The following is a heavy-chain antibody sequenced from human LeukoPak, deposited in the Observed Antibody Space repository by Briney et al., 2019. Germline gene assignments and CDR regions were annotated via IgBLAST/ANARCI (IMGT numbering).Heavy chain of an antibody. Sequence: PGGSLRLSCAASGFTFSSYWMSWVRQAPGKGLEWVSAISGSGGSTYYADSVKGRFTISRDNSKNTLYLQMNSLRAEDTAVYYCAREPQYYDFWSGYYDEGLDGFDYWGQGTLVTVSS. D-gene: IGHD3-3*01. V-gene: IGHV3-23*01. CDR2: ISGSGGST. J-gene: IGHJ4*02. CDR1: GFTFSSYW. CDR3: AREPQYYDFWSGYYDEGLDGFDY.